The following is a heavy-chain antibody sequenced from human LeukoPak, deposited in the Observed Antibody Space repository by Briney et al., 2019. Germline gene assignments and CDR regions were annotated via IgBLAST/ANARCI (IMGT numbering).Heavy chain of an antibody. Sequence: ASVKVSCKASGYTFTGYYIHWVRQAPGQGLEWMAWINPNGGGTNYAQKFQGRVAVTRDSSISTAYMELSGLASDDTAVFYCARGTGAPNYFDYWGQGTLVTVSS. CDR3: ARGTGAPNYFDY. D-gene: IGHD7-27*01. J-gene: IGHJ4*02. CDR1: GYTFTGYY. V-gene: IGHV1-2*02. CDR2: INPNGGGT.